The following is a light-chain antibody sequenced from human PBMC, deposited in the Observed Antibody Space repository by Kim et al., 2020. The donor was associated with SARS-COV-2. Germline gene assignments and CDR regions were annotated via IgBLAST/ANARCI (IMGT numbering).Light chain of an antibody. CDR2: AAS. Sequence: GDRVTIACRASQGIRNFLAWYQHKPGKVPKLLIYAASTLQSGVPSRFSGSGSGTDFTLTISSLQPEDVATYYCQKYNSALITFG. V-gene: IGKV1-27*01. J-gene: IGKJ5*01. CDR1: QGIRNF. CDR3: QKYNSALIT.